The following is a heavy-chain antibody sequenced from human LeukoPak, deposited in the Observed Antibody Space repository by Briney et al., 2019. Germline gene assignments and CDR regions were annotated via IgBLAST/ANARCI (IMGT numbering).Heavy chain of an antibody. J-gene: IGHJ4*02. V-gene: IGHV3-53*01. CDR2: IYSGGST. D-gene: IGHD1-26*01. CDR1: GFTVSSNY. Sequence: GGSLRLSCAASGFTVSSNYMSWVRQAPGKGLEWVSVIYSGGSTYYADSVKGRFTISRDNTKNTLYLQMNSLRADDTSLYFCARDLRGARDYWGQGTLVTVSS. CDR3: ARDLRGARDY.